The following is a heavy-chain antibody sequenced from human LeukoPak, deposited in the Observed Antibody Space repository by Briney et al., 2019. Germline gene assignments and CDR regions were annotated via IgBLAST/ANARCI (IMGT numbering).Heavy chain of an antibody. V-gene: IGHV1-18*04. J-gene: IGHJ5*02. CDR2: ISAYNGNT. CDR3: ASLRLLSGSYWEWFDP. CDR1: GYTFTGYY. Sequence: ASVKVSCKASGYTFTGYYMHWVRQAPGQGLEWMGWISAYNGNTNYAQKLQGRVTMTTDTSTSTAYMELRSLRSDDTAVYYCASLRLLSGSYWEWFDPWGQGTLVTVSS. D-gene: IGHD1-26*01.